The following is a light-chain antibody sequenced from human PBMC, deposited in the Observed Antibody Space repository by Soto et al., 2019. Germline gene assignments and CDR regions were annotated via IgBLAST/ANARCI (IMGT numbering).Light chain of an antibody. J-gene: IGKJ1*01. CDR2: VAS. CDR3: QQSYSAPQT. V-gene: IGKV1-39*01. Sequence: DIQMTQSPSSLSASVGDRVTITCRASQSISSNLNWYQQRRGQAPKLLIYVASSLQGGVPSRFSGSGSGTDFTLTISSLQLEDFALYFCQQSYSAPQTFGRGPKVEVK. CDR1: QSISSN.